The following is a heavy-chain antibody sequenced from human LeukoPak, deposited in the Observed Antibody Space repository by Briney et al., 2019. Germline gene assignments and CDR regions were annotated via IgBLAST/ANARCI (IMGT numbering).Heavy chain of an antibody. CDR3: ARIDYDSSGYGY. Sequence: SETLSLTCTVSGYSISSGYYWGWIRQPPGKGLEWIGSIYHSGSTYYNPSLKSRVTISVDTSKNQFSLKLSSVTAADTAVYYCARIDYDSSGYGYWGQGTLVTVSS. D-gene: IGHD3-22*01. V-gene: IGHV4-38-2*02. CDR2: IYHSGST. J-gene: IGHJ4*02. CDR1: GYSISSGYY.